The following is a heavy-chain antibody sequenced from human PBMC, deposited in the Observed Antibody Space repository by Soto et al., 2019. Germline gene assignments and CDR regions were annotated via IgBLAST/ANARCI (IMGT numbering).Heavy chain of an antibody. CDR2: ISSNSGSL. V-gene: IGHV3-9*01. J-gene: IGHJ3*01. D-gene: IGHD2-2*01. CDR3: AKGVSTSWLRDGFDV. CDR1: GISFENYA. Sequence: EVHLVESGGGLVQPGRSLRLSCAGSGISFENYAMHWVRQAPGRGLEWVSGISSNSGSLGYADSVKGRFTISRDNAKKSLYLEMNSLGAEDTALYYCAKGVSTSWLRDGFDVWGQGTMVTVSS.